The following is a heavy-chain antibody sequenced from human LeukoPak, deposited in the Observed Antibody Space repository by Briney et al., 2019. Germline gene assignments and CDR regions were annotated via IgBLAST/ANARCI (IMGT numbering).Heavy chain of an antibody. CDR1: GFTFSSYW. D-gene: IGHD3-22*01. V-gene: IGHV3-7*01. CDR3: ARDQSGDYYDSSGYYYID. CDR2: IKQDGSEK. J-gene: IGHJ4*02. Sequence: GGSLRLSCAASGFTFSSYWMSWVRQAPGKGLEWVANIKQDGSEKYYVDSVKGRFTISRDNAKNSLYLQMNSLRAEDTAVYYCARDQSGDYYDSSGYYYIDWGQGTLVTVSS.